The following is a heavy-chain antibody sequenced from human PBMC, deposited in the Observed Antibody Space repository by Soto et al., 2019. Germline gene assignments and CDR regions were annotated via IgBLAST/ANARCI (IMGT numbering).Heavy chain of an antibody. CDR1: GFTFSNHL. CDR2: FAGNFVTL. D-gene: IGHD1-26*01. J-gene: IGHJ4*02. CDR3: VREGRLGVEGFDV. V-gene: IGHV3-23*01. Sequence: EVQLLESGGGLVQPGGSLTLSCAASGFTFSNHLIHWVRQAPGEGLEWVSGFAGNFVTLLYADSVKGRFTISRDNSKNTSDLQMSNLRAEDTAIYYCVREGRLGVEGFDVWGQGRLVTVSS.